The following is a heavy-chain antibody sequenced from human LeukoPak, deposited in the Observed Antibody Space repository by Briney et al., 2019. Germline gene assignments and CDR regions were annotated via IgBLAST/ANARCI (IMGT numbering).Heavy chain of an antibody. CDR3: AMLRLGELSLLANAYDI. V-gene: IGHV4-38-2*01. D-gene: IGHD3-16*02. J-gene: IGHJ3*02. CDR1: GSSVNSDQY. Sequence: SETLSLTCDVSGSSVNSDQYWGWMRHSPGAGLEWIGIFHQTGSPYYNPSLGSRVSLSIDSTKNSFSLRLTSVTAADTAVYYCAMLRLGELSLLANAYDIWGQGTMVIVSS. CDR2: FHQTGSP.